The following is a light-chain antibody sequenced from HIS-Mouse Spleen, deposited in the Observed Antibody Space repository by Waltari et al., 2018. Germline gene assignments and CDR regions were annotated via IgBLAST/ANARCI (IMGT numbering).Light chain of an antibody. CDR1: QGISSY. V-gene: IGKV1-8*01. Sequence: AIRMTQSPSSFSASTGDRGTITCRASQGISSYLAWYQQKPGKAPKLLIYAASTLQSGVPSRFSGSGSGTDFTLTISCLQSEDFATYYCQQYYSYPLFTFGPGTKVDIK. J-gene: IGKJ3*01. CDR2: AAS. CDR3: QQYYSYPLFT.